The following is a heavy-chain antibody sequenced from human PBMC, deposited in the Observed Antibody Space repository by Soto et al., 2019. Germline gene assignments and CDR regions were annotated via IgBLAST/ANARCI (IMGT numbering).Heavy chain of an antibody. CDR3: AREVLDFDI. CDR2: IWYDGSNK. CDR1: GFTFSSYG. V-gene: IGHV3-33*01. J-gene: IGHJ3*02. Sequence: PGGFLRLSCAASGFTFSSYGMHWVRQAPGKGLEWVAVIWYDGSNKYYADSVKGRFTISRDNSKNTLYLQMNSLRAEDTAVYYCAREVLDFDIWGQGTMVTVSS. D-gene: IGHD1-20*01.